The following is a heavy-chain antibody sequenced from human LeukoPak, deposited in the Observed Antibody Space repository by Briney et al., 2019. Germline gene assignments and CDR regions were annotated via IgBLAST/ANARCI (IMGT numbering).Heavy chain of an antibody. J-gene: IGHJ4*02. CDR1: GYTFTDSY. V-gene: IGHV1-2*04. CDR3: ARRALTGYYFDY. CDR2: INPSSGDT. D-gene: IGHD3-9*01. Sequence: ASVKVSCKASGYTFTDSYMHWLRQAPGQGLEWMGWINPSSGDTEFAQKFQGWVTMTRDTSISTAYMELSRLRSDDTAVYYCARRALTGYYFDYWGQGTLVTVSS.